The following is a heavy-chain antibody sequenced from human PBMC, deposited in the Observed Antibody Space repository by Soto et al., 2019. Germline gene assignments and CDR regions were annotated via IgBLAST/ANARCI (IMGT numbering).Heavy chain of an antibody. V-gene: IGHV4-59*01. Sequence: PSETLSLTCTVSGDSISSYYWSWIRQPPGKGLEWIGYIYFRGSTNYNPSLKSRVTISVDMSKNQFSLKLRSVTAADTAVYYCARAGSGWFGYFDQWGQGTLVTVSS. J-gene: IGHJ4*02. D-gene: IGHD6-19*01. CDR1: GDSISSYY. CDR3: ARAGSGWFGYFDQ. CDR2: IYFRGST.